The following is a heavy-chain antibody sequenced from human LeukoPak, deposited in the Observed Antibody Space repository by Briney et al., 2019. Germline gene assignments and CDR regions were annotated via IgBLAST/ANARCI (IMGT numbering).Heavy chain of an antibody. CDR3: ARAERGYPLGDY. CDR1: GGSISSDY. V-gene: IGHV4-59*01. D-gene: IGHD5-12*01. J-gene: IGHJ4*02. CDR2: IYYSGST. Sequence: SETLSLTCTVSGGSISSDYWSWIRQPPGKGLEWIGYIYYSGSTNYNPSLKSRVTISVDTSKNQFSLKLSSVTAADTAVYYCARAERGYPLGDYWGQGTLVTVSS.